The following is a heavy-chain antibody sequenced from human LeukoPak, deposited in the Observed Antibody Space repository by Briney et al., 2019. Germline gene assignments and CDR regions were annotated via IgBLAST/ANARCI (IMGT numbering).Heavy chain of an antibody. J-gene: IGHJ6*03. V-gene: IGHV1-18*01. D-gene: IGHD3-3*01. CDR1: GYTFTSYG. CDR2: ISAYNGNT. Sequence: ASVKVSCKASGYTFTSYGISWVRQAPGQGLEWMGWISAYNGNTNYAQKLQGRITMTTDTSTSTAYMELRSLRSDDTAVYYCARAHSPEYYDFWSGYFGDYYYYYMDVWGKGTTVTVSS. CDR3: ARAHSPEYYDFWSGYFGDYYYYYMDV.